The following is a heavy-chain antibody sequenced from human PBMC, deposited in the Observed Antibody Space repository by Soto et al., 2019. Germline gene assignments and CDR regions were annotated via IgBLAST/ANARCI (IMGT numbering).Heavy chain of an antibody. V-gene: IGHV1-18*01. J-gene: IGHJ3*02. CDR2: ISAYNGNT. D-gene: IGHD3-3*01. CDR3: ARDLSDFWSGYYPPGDAFDI. Sequence: ASAKVSCKASAYTFTSYGISWVRQAPGQGLEWMGWISAYNGNTNYAQKLQGRVTMTTDTSTSTAYMELRSLRSDDTAVYYCARDLSDFWSGYYPPGDAFDIWG. CDR1: AYTFTSYG.